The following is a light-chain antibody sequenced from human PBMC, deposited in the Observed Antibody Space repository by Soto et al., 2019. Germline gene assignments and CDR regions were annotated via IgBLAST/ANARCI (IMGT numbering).Light chain of an antibody. Sequence: DIVMTQSPLSLPVTPGEPASISCRSSQSLLHSNGYNYLDWYLQKPGQSPQLLIYLGSNRATGVPDRFRGSGSGTDFTLNISRVEAEDVGVYYCMQALQTPYTFGQGTKLEIK. CDR3: MQALQTPYT. J-gene: IGKJ2*01. CDR1: QSLLHSNGYNY. V-gene: IGKV2-28*01. CDR2: LGS.